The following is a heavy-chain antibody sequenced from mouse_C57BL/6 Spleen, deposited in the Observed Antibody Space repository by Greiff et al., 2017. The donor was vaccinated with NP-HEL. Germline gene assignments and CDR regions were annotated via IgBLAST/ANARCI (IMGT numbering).Heavy chain of an antibody. CDR3: AKGGNYDYAMDY. CDR2: IYPGSGST. V-gene: IGHV1-55*01. Sequence: QVQLQQPGAELVKPGASVKMPCKASGYTFTSYWITWVKQRPGQGLEWIGDIYPGSGSTNYNEKFKSKATLTVDTSSSTAYMQLSSLTSEDSAVYYCAKGGNYDYAMDYWGQGTSVTVSS. D-gene: IGHD2-1*01. J-gene: IGHJ4*01. CDR1: GYTFTSYW.